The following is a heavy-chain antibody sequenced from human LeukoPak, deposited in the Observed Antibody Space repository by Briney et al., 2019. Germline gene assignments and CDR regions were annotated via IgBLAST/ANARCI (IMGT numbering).Heavy chain of an antibody. CDR3: ARGDYDSSGYDYFDY. D-gene: IGHD3-22*01. V-gene: IGHV1-2*02. J-gene: IGHJ4*02. CDR2: INPNSGGT. CDR1: GYTFTGYY. Sequence: ASVKVSCKASGYTFTGYYIHWVRQAPGQGLECMGWINPNSGGTNYAQKFQGRVAMTRDTSISTAYMEVSSLRSDDTAVYYCARGDYDSSGYDYFDYWGQGTLVTVSS.